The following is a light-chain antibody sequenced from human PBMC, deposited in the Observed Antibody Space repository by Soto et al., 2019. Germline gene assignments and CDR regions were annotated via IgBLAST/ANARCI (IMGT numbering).Light chain of an antibody. Sequence: QSALTQPASVSGSPGQSITFSCTGTSSDVGAYNYVSWYQQHPGKAPKLMIYEVSNRPSGVSNRFSGSKSGNTASLTISGLQAEDEADYYCISFTSSSTLVFGGGTKLTVL. V-gene: IGLV2-14*01. J-gene: IGLJ2*01. CDR3: ISFTSSSTLV. CDR2: EVS. CDR1: SSDVGAYNY.